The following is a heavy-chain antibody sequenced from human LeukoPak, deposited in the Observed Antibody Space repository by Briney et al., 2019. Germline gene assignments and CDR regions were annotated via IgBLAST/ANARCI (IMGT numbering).Heavy chain of an antibody. CDR3: AKDPTGFRSFI. V-gene: IGHV3-23*01. J-gene: IGHJ4*02. D-gene: IGHD1-14*01. Sequence: GGSLRLSCAASGFTFSSYAMTRVRQAPGKGLEWVSAISGSGGSTYYADSVKGRFTISRDNSKNTLYLQMNSLRAEDTAVYYWAKDPTGFRSFIWGRGPLVTVPS. CDR2: ISGSGGST. CDR1: GFTFSSYA.